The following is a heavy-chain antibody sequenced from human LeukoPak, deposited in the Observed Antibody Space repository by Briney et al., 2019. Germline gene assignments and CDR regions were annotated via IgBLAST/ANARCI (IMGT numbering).Heavy chain of an antibody. CDR3: ARDTYYYDSSGYFDY. CDR1: GYTFTSYY. Sequence: ASVKVSCKASGYTFTSYYMHWVRQAPGQGLEWMGIINPSGGSTSYAQKFQGRVTMTRDTSTSTVYMELSSLRSEDTAVYYCARDTYYYDSSGYFDYWGQGTLVTVSS. D-gene: IGHD3-22*01. J-gene: IGHJ4*02. CDR2: INPSGGST. V-gene: IGHV1-46*01.